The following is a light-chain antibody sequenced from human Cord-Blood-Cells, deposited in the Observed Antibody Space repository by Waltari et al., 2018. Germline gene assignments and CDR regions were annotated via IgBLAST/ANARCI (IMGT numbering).Light chain of an antibody. Sequence: QSALTQPRSVSGSPGQSVTIPCTGTSSDVGGYNYVSWHQQHPGKAPKLMIYDVSKRPSVVPDRFSGSKSGNTASLTISGLQAEDEADYYCCSYAGSYTYVFGTGTKVTVL. CDR3: CSYAGSYTYV. CDR2: DVS. CDR1: SSDVGGYNY. V-gene: IGLV2-11*01. J-gene: IGLJ1*01.